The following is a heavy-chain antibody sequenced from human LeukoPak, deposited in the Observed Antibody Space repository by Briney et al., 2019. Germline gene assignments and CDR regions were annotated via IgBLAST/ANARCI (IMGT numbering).Heavy chain of an antibody. J-gene: IGHJ4*02. CDR3: AKGTTAMEDY. V-gene: IGHV3-30-3*01. Sequence: GGSLRLSCAASGFTFSSYAMHWVRQAPGKGLEWVAVISYDGSNKYYADSVKGRFTISRDNSKNTLYLQMNSLRAEDTAVYYCAKGTTAMEDYWGQGTLVTVSS. CDR1: GFTFSSYA. D-gene: IGHD5-18*01. CDR2: ISYDGSNK.